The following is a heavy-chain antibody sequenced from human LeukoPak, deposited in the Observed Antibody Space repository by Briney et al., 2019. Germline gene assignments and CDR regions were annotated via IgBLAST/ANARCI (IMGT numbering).Heavy chain of an antibody. CDR3: ARAGAVAGIDY. V-gene: IGHV4-59*01. Sequence: TPSETLSLTCTVSGGSISSYYWSWIRQPPGKRLEWIGYIYYSGSTNYNPSLKSRVTISVDTSKNQFSLKLSSVTAADTAVYYCARAGAVAGIDYWGQGTLVTVSS. CDR2: IYYSGST. J-gene: IGHJ4*02. D-gene: IGHD6-19*01. CDR1: GGSISSYY.